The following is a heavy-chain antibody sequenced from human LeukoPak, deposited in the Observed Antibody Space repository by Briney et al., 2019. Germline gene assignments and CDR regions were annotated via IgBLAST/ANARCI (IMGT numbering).Heavy chain of an antibody. J-gene: IGHJ1*01. CDR1: GGSISSYY. CDR3: ARGGWYPESFQH. V-gene: IGHV4-59*01. CDR2: IYYSGST. Sequence: SETLSLTCTVSGGSISSYYWNWIRQPPGKGLEWIGYIYYSGSTNYNPSLKSRVTISVDTSKNQFSLKLSSVTAADTAVYYCARGGWYPESFQHWGRGALVTVSS. D-gene: IGHD6-19*01.